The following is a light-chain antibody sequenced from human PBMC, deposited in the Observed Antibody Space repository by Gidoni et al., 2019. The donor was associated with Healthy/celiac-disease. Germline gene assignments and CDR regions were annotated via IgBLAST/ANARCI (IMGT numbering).Light chain of an antibody. CDR3: NSRDSSGNHLV. CDR1: SLRSYY. CDR2: GRT. Sequence: SSALTPDPAVSVDVGPTVRITCQGDSLRSYYAGGYQQKPGQAPVLVLYGRTNRPSGIPDRFSGSSSGNTASLTITGAQSEDEADYYCNSRDSSGNHLVFGGGTKLTVL. J-gene: IGLJ2*01. V-gene: IGLV3-19*01.